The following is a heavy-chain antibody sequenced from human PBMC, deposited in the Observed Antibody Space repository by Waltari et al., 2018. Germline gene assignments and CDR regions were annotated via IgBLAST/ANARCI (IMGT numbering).Heavy chain of an antibody. J-gene: IGHJ6*02. V-gene: IGHV3-7*01. Sequence: EVQLVESGGGLVQPGGSLSLSCAASGFPFSRYWMSGVPQPPGKGMEWVANIKNDGSEKYYVDSVKGRFTISRDNAKKSLYMQMNSLRAEDTAVYYCARDSPSIAVAGLTKVYYYGMDVWGQGTTVTVSS. CDR3: ARDSPSIAVAGLTKVYYYGMDV. D-gene: IGHD6-19*01. CDR1: GFPFSRYW. CDR2: IKNDGSEK.